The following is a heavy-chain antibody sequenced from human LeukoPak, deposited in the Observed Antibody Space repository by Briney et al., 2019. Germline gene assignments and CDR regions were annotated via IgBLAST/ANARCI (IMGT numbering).Heavy chain of an antibody. D-gene: IGHD3-3*01. CDR3: ARDSPLYYDFWSGPVDPYYFDY. Sequence: PGGSLRLSCAASGFTFSSYWMSWVRQAPGKGLEWVANIKQDGSEKYYVDSVKGRFTISRDNAKNSLYLQMNSLRAEDTAVYYCARDSPLYYDFWSGPVDPYYFDYWGQGTLVTVSS. V-gene: IGHV3-7*01. CDR1: GFTFSSYW. CDR2: IKQDGSEK. J-gene: IGHJ4*02.